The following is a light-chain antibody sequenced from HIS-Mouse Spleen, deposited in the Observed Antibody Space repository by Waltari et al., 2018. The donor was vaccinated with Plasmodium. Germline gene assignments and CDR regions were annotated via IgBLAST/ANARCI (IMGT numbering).Light chain of an antibody. J-gene: IGLJ2*01. Sequence: QSALTQPASVSGSPGQPLTLSCTGTISAVGSYNLVSWYQQHPGKAPKLMIYEGSKRPSGVSNRFSGSKSGNTASLTISGLQAEDEADYYCCSYAGSSTLVFGGGTKLTVL. CDR3: CSYAGSSTLV. CDR1: ISAVGSYNL. V-gene: IGLV2-23*01. CDR2: EGS.